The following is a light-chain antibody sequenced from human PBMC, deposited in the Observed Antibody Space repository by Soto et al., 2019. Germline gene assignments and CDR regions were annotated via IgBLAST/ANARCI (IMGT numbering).Light chain of an antibody. CDR2: GAS. J-gene: IGKJ4*01. Sequence: EIVLTQSPGTLSLSPGERATLSCRASQSVSSSYLAWYQQKPGQAPRLLIYGASSRATAIPDRFSGSGSGTDFTLTISRLEPEDFAVYYRQQYGSSGLTFGGGTKVEIK. CDR1: QSVSSSY. CDR3: QQYGSSGLT. V-gene: IGKV3-20*01.